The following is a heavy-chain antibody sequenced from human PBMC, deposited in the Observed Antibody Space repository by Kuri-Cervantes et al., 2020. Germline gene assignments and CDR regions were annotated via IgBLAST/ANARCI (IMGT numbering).Heavy chain of an antibody. CDR2: ISAYNGNT. CDR3: ARDSKTGTHRLGYDY. CDR1: GYTFTSYG. V-gene: IGHV1-18*01. J-gene: IGHJ4*02. D-gene: IGHD1-1*01. Sequence: VKVSCKASGYTFTSYGISWVRQAPGQGLEGMGWISAYNGNTNYAQKLQARVTMTTDTSTSTAYMELRSLRSDDTAVYYCARDSKTGTHRLGYDYWGQGTLVTVSS.